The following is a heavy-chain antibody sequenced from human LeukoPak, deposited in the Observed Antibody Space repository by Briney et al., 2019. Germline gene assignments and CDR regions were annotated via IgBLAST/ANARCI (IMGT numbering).Heavy chain of an antibody. V-gene: IGHV1-24*01. CDR1: GYTLTELS. Sequence: ASVKVSCKVSGYTLTELSMHWVRQAPGKGLGWMGGFDPEDGETIYAQKVQGRITMTEDTSTDTAYMELSSLRSEDTAVYYCATAPGSYYSDAFDIWGQGTMVTVSS. J-gene: IGHJ3*02. CDR3: ATAPGSYYSDAFDI. CDR2: FDPEDGET. D-gene: IGHD3-10*01.